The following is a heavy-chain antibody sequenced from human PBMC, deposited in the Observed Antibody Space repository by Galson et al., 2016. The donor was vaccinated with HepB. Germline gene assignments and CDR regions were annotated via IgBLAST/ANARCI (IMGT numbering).Heavy chain of an antibody. D-gene: IGHD3-22*01. CDR1: GFSFNTYG. Sequence: SLRLSCVASGFSFNTYGMHWVRQAPGKGLEWVALIWYDGSKKYYVDSVKGRFTISRNNSQNTLYLQMNSLRSEDTAVYYCASGPYCDSNAYYRGRAKYYGMDVWGQGTTVTVSS. V-gene: IGHV3-33*01. CDR2: IWYDGSKK. J-gene: IGHJ6*02. CDR3: ASGPYCDSNAYYRGRAKYYGMDV.